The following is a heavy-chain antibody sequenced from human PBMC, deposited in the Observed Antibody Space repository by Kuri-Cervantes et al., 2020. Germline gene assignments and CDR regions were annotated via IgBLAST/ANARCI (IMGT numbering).Heavy chain of an antibody. CDR3: ARDNLNFGFDY. Sequence: SETLSLTCAVSGGSISSSNWWSWVRQPPGKGLEWIGDIYHSGSTNYNPSLKSRVTVSVDTSKNQFTLKLSSVTAADTAVYYCARDNLNFGFDYWGQGTLVTVSS. D-gene: IGHD3-10*01. V-gene: IGHV4-4*02. CDR1: GGSISSSNW. J-gene: IGHJ4*02. CDR2: IYHSGST.